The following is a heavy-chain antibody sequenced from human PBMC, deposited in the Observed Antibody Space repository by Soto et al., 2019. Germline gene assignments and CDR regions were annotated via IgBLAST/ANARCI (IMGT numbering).Heavy chain of an antibody. D-gene: IGHD6-13*01. CDR1: GGTFSSYT. V-gene: IGHV1-69*02. Sequence: QVQLVQSGAEVKKPGSSVKVSCKASGGTFSSYTISWVRQAPGQGLEWMGRIIPILGIANYAQKFQGRVTITADKPTSTAYMELSSLRSEDTAVYYCARGSYSSSWYARENWFDPWGQGTLVTVS. CDR2: IIPILGIA. CDR3: ARGSYSSSWYARENWFDP. J-gene: IGHJ5*02.